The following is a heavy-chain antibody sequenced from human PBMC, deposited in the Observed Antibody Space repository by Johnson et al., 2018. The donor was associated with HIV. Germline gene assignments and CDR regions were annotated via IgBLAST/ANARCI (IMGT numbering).Heavy chain of an antibody. D-gene: IGHD6-13*01. CDR1: GFTFSSYA. J-gene: IGHJ3*02. Sequence: QVQLVESGGGVVQPGRSLRLSCAASGFTFSSYAMHWVRQAPGKGLEWVAVIGYDGSDKYYADSVKGRVTISRDNPKNTVYLHMNNLRAEETAVYYCARDLAYNSRWTGAFDIWGQGTMVTVSS. V-gene: IGHV3-30*04. CDR3: ARDLAYNSRWTGAFDI. CDR2: IGYDGSDK.